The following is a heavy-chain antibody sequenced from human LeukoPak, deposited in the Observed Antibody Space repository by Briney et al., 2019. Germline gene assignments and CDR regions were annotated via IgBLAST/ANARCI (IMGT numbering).Heavy chain of an antibody. Sequence: SETLSLTCTVSGGSIRSYYWSWIRQPPGKGLEWIGYIYYSGSTNYNPSLKSRVTISVDTSKNQFSLKLSSVTAADTAVYYCARDGARPYYYGGEYFQHWGQGTLVTVSS. V-gene: IGHV4-59*01. CDR1: GGSIRSYY. J-gene: IGHJ1*01. CDR2: IYYSGST. D-gene: IGHD3-10*01. CDR3: ARDGARPYYYGGEYFQH.